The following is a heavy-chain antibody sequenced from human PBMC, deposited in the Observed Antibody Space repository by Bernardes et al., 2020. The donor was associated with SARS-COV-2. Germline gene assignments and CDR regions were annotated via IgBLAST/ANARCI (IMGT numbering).Heavy chain of an antibody. V-gene: IGHV4-59*08. D-gene: IGHD3-3*01. CDR1: GGSISSYY. CDR2: IYYSGST. J-gene: IGHJ5*02. CDR3: ARARKLRFLEWNWFDP. Sequence: SETLSLTCTVSGGSISSYYWSWIRQPPGKGLEWIGYIYYSGSTNYNPSLKSRVTISVDTSKNQFSLKLSSVTAADTAVYYCARARKLRFLEWNWFDPWGQGTLVTVSS.